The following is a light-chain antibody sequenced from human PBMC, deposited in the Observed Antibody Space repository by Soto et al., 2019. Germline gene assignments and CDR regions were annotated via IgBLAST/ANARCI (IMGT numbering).Light chain of an antibody. Sequence: DIQMTQSPSTLSASVGDRVAITCRASQSISSWLAWYQQKPGKAPKLLIYDASSLESGVPSRFSGSGPGTDFTLTISSLQPEDFATYYCQQSYSTPRTFGGGTKVDIK. CDR3: QQSYSTPRT. CDR1: QSISSW. J-gene: IGKJ4*01. CDR2: DAS. V-gene: IGKV1-39*01.